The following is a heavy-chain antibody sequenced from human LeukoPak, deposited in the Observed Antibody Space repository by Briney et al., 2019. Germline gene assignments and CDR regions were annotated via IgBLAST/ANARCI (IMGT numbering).Heavy chain of an antibody. CDR1: GGSISSYY. J-gene: IGHJ4*02. CDR3: ARQGRGQSGSYDY. Sequence: SETLSLTCTVSGGSISSYYWSWIRQPPGKGLEWIGYIYYSGSTNYNPSLKSRVTISVDTSKNQFSLKLSSVTAANTAVYYWARQGRGQSGSYDYWGQGTLVTVSS. CDR2: IYYSGST. V-gene: IGHV4-59*08. D-gene: IGHD1-26*01.